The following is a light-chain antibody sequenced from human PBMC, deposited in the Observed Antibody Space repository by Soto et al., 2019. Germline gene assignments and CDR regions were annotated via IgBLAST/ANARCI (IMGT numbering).Light chain of an antibody. CDR3: QQRSDWPIT. CDR1: QSVNSY. J-gene: IGKJ5*01. V-gene: IGKV3-11*01. Sequence: ILLTQSQATLSLSPGERAALSCGASQSVNSYLAWFQQNPGQAPRIIIFDAFNRPTDIPARVSGRGAGTDRTRTSSSLEPEDVAVEYCQQRSDWPITFGPGTRLEIK. CDR2: DAF.